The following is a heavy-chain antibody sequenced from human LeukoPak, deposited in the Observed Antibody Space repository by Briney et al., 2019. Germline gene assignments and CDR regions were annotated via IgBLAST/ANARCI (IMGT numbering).Heavy chain of an antibody. J-gene: IGHJ4*02. CDR3: ARMMRDSSGQMSRGFDY. Sequence: GESLKISCSGSGYNFANDWIGWVRQMPGKGLEWMGVFYPGDSDARYSPSFQGQVTKSVDKSITTAYLQWRSLKASDTAFYYCARMMRDSSGQMSRGFDYWGQGTLVIASS. CDR2: FYPGDSDA. CDR1: GYNFANDW. V-gene: IGHV5-51*01. D-gene: IGHD6-19*01.